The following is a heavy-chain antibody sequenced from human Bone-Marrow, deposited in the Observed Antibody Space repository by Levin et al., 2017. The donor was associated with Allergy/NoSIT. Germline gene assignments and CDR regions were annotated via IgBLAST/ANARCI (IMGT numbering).Heavy chain of an antibody. Sequence: PGGSLRLSCAASGISVSNNHMSWVRQAPGKGLECVAGIYSGGDTYQSDSVKSRFTVSRDNSKNTVYLHMSNLRGDDTAVYYCARGYKSGLSFGWGQGTLVTVSS. V-gene: IGHV3-66*01. CDR2: IYSGGDT. D-gene: IGHD5-12*01. CDR1: GISVSNNH. CDR3: ARGYKSGLSFG. J-gene: IGHJ4*02.